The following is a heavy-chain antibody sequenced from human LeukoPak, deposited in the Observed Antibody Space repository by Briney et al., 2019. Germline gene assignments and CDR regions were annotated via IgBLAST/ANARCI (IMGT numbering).Heavy chain of an antibody. J-gene: IGHJ4*02. Sequence: GGSLRLSCAASGFTLSSYSMNWIRQAPGKGLEWVSSISSSTSYIYYADSVKGRFTISKDNAKNSLYLQMNSLRAEDTAVYYCARAGGSTVSHSDYWGQGTLVTVSS. CDR1: GFTLSSYS. CDR2: ISSSTSYI. D-gene: IGHD4-17*01. CDR3: ARAGGSTVSHSDY. V-gene: IGHV3-21*01.